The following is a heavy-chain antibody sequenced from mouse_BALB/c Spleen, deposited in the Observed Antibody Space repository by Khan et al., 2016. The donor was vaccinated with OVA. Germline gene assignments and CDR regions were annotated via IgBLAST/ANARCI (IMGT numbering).Heavy chain of an antibody. CDR2: INTYTGEP. V-gene: IGHV9-3-1*01. Sequence: QIQLVQSGPELKKPGETVKISCKASGYTFTNYGMNWVKQAPGKGLKWMGWINTYTGEPTYGDDLKGRFAFSLETSASTAYLQINNLKNEDTATXSGARVGNYWYFDVWGAGTTVTVSS. D-gene: IGHD2-1*01. CDR3: ARVGNYWYFDV. J-gene: IGHJ1*01. CDR1: GYTFTNYG.